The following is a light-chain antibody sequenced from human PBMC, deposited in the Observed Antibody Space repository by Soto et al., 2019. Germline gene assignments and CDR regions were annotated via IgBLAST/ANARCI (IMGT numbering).Light chain of an antibody. V-gene: IGKV3-15*01. CDR1: QSFSSN. J-gene: IGKJ1*01. CDR3: QQYDRSPRT. CDR2: GAS. Sequence: EIVMTQSPSTLSVSPGERATLSCRASQSFSSNLAWYQKKPGQAPRLLIYGASTRATGIPARFSGSGSGTEFTLTISRLEPEDFAVYYCQQYDRSPRTFGQGTKVHIK.